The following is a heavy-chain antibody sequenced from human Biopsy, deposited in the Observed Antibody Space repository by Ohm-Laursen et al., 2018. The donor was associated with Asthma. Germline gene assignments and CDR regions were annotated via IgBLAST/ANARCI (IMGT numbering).Heavy chain of an antibody. CDR1: GYTLTDLS. Sequence: ASVKASCKISGYTLTDLSMHWVRQAPGQGLEWMGGHDHEEGGTVNARRFQGRVTMTEDTSTDTAYMELSSLSSDGTAVYYCASDFPKDYVRYNFQFWGQGTLVTVSS. CDR2: HDHEEGGT. CDR3: ASDFPKDYVRYNFQF. J-gene: IGHJ4*02. D-gene: IGHD4-17*01. V-gene: IGHV1-24*01.